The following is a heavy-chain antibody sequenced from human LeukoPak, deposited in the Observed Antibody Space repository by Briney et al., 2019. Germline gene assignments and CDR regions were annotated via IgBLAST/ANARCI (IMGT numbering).Heavy chain of an antibody. V-gene: IGHV4-38-2*02. CDR1: GYSISSGYY. J-gene: IGHJ5*02. D-gene: IGHD6-13*01. CDR3: ARGSSSWYNWFDP. Sequence: SETLSLTCTVSGYSISSGYYWGWIRQPPGKGLEWIGSIYHSGSTYYNPSLKSRVTISVDTSKNQFSLKLSSVTAADTAVYYCARGSSSWYNWFDPWGQGTLVTVSS. CDR2: IYHSGST.